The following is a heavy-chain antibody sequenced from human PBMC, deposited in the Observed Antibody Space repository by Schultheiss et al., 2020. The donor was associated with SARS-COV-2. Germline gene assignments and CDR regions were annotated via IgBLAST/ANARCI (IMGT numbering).Heavy chain of an antibody. Sequence: GGSLRLSCAASGFTVSSNYMSWVRQAPGKGLEWVAVISYDGSNKYYADSVKGRFTISRDNSKNTLYLQMNSLRAEDTAVYYCARDYDSSSPSPLGVWGQGTTVTVSS. CDR2: ISYDGSNK. J-gene: IGHJ6*02. V-gene: IGHV3-30*03. CDR3: ARDYDSSSPSPLGV. CDR1: GFTVSSNY. D-gene: IGHD6-13*01.